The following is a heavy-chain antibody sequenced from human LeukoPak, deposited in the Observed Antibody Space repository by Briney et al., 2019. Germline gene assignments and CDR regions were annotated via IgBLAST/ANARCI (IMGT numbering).Heavy chain of an antibody. D-gene: IGHD3-10*01. CDR3: ARDPYYYGSGSYHNWFDP. Sequence: GGSLRLSCAASGFTFSSYSMNWVRQAPGKGLEWVSYISSSSSTIYYADSEKGRFTISRDNAKNSLYLQMNSLRAEDTAVYYCARDPYYYGSGSYHNWFDPWGQGTLVTVSS. J-gene: IGHJ5*02. CDR2: ISSSSSTI. CDR1: GFTFSSYS. V-gene: IGHV3-48*01.